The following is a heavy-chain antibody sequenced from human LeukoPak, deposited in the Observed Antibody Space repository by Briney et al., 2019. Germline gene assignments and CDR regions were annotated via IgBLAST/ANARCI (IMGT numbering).Heavy chain of an antibody. J-gene: IGHJ3*02. CDR3: ARRGTKGAFDI. CDR1: GGSISSYY. Sequence: NASETLSLTCTVSGGSISSYYWGWIRQPPGKGLEWIGSIYYSGSTYYNPSLKSRVTISVDTSKNQFSLKLTSVTAADTTVYYCARRGTKGAFDIWGQGTMVTVSS. CDR2: IYYSGST. V-gene: IGHV4-39*01. D-gene: IGHD3-16*01.